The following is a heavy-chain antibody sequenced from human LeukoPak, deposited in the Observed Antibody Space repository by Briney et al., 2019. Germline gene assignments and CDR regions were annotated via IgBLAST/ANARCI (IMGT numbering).Heavy chain of an antibody. CDR3: ARGYVDTATHGGWLDP. J-gene: IGHJ5*02. CDR2: MNPNSGNT. Sequence: ASVKVSCKASGYTFTGYYMHWVRQAPGQGLEWMGWMNPNSGNTGYAQKFQGRVTMTRNTSISTAYMELSSLRSEDTAVYYCARGYVDTATHGGWLDPWGQGTLVTVSS. V-gene: IGHV1-8*02. D-gene: IGHD5-18*01. CDR1: GYTFTGYY.